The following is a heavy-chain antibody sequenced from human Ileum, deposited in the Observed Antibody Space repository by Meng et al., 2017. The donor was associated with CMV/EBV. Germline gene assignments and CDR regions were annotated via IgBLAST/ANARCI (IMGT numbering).Heavy chain of an antibody. J-gene: IGHJ4*02. CDR1: GFTFSSYW. CDR2: IKQDGSEK. D-gene: IGHD3-3*01. V-gene: IGHV3-7*01. CDR3: ASEQWSGYYFDY. Sequence: GGSLRLSCAASGFTFSSYWMSWVRQAPGKGLEWVANIKQDGSEKYYVDSVKGRFTISRDDAKNSLYLQMNSLRAEDTAVYYCASEQWSGYYFDYWGRERWSPAPQ.